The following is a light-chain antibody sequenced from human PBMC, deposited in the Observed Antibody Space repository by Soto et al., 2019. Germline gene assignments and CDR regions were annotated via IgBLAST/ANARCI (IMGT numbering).Light chain of an antibody. CDR3: QQYYDWPRT. J-gene: IGKJ5*01. Sequence: EIVMTQSPATLSVSRGERATRSCRASQSVSSALAWYQQKPGQAPRLLIYAASTRATGIPARFSGSGSETEFTLTISSLQSEDFAVYYCQQYYDWPRTFGQGTRLEI. CDR1: QSVSSA. V-gene: IGKV3-15*01. CDR2: AAS.